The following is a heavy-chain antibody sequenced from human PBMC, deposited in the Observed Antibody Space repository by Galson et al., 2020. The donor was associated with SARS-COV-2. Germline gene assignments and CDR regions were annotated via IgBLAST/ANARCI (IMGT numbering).Heavy chain of an antibody. CDR1: GFTLSGYY. D-gene: IGHD6-13*01. CDR2: ITTSSSYT. V-gene: IGHV3-11*06. Sequence: GESLKISCAASGFTLSGYYMRWIRQAPGKGLEWISYITTSSSYTNYADSVKGRFTISRDNAKNSLYLEMNNLRVEDTAVYYCARSQERGIAAANALDFWGQGTLVTVSS. J-gene: IGHJ3*01. CDR3: ARSQERGIAAANALDF.